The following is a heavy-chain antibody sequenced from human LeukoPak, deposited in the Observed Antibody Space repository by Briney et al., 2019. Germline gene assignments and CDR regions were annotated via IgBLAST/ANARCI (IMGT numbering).Heavy chain of an antibody. CDR3: ASSSLVVVVTYGFDI. Sequence: SETLSLTCTVSTGPITSTKWRSWVRPPPGKGLEWIGEISHTGSTNYNPFFNSRVTMSVDKSKNQFSLNLKSVTAADTALYYCASSSLVVVVTYGFDIWGRGTAVTVSS. CDR1: TGPITSTKW. CDR2: ISHTGST. D-gene: IGHD2-21*01. J-gene: IGHJ3*02. V-gene: IGHV4-4*02.